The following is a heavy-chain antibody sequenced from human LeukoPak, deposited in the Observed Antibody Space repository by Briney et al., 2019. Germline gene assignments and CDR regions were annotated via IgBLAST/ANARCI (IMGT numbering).Heavy chain of an antibody. CDR2: ISPTGSTS. J-gene: IGHJ4*02. CDR3: ARGPNSNWSGLDF. V-gene: IGHV3-74*01. D-gene: IGHD6-6*01. CDR1: GFSFSGHW. Sequence: GGSLRLSCTASGFSFSGHWMHWARQLPGKGLVWVSRISPTGSTSSYADSVKGRFTVSRDNAKNTLYLQVNNLRAEDTAVYYCARGPNSNWSGLDFWGQGTLLTVSS.